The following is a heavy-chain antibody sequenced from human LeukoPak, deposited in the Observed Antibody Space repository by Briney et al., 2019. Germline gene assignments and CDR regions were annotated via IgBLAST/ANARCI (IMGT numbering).Heavy chain of an antibody. CDR1: GFTFSSYG. V-gene: IGHV3-30*02. D-gene: IGHD3-10*01. J-gene: IGHJ4*02. CDR2: IWYDGSNK. Sequence: GGSLRLSCAASGFTFSSYGMHWVRQAPGKGLEWVAVIWYDGSNKYYADSVKGRFTISRDNSKNTLYLQMNSLRAEDTAVYYCAKDGGSGNYAKYYFDYWGQGTLVTVSS. CDR3: AKDGGSGNYAKYYFDY.